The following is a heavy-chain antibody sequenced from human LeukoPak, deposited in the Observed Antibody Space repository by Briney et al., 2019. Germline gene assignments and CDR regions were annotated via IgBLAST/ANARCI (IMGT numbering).Heavy chain of an antibody. D-gene: IGHD3-22*01. CDR2: IYHSGST. CDR1: GGSISSGGYS. J-gene: IGHJ3*02. CDR3: ARGYYYDSSGYYLAHAFDI. V-gene: IGHV4-30-2*01. Sequence: SQTLSLTCAVSGGSISSGGYSWSWLRQPPGKGLEWIGYIYHSGSTYYNPSLKSRVTISVDRSKNQFSLKLSSVTAADTAVYYCARGYYYDSSGYYLAHAFDIWGQGTMVTVSS.